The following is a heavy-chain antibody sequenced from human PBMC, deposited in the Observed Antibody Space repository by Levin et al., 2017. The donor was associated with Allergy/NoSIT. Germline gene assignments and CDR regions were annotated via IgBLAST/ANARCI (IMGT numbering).Heavy chain of an antibody. J-gene: IGHJ6*02. V-gene: IGHV3-11*03. D-gene: IGHD6-13*01. CDR1: GFPLSDFF. CDR2: ISTKGRYI. Sequence: GGSLRLSCGASGFPLSDFFMSWIRQAPGKGLQWVAYISTKGRYIKYADSVRGRFTISRDNAKNSLDLQMTSLRTDDSAVYYCARFLAAATNYDYGMDVWGQGTTVTVSS. CDR3: ARFLAAATNYDYGMDV.